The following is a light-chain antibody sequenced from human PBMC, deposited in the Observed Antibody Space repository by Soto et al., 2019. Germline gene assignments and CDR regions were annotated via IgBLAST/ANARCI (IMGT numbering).Light chain of an antibody. CDR1: QSVSNNY. CDR3: QQYGSSPPWT. CDR2: GAS. Sequence: EIVLTQSPGTLSLSPGERATLSCRASQSVSNNYLAWYQQKPGQAPRLLIYGASSRATGIPDRFSGSGSGTDFNLTISRLEPEDFAVYYCQQYGSSPPWTFGQGTKVEIK. V-gene: IGKV3-20*01. J-gene: IGKJ1*01.